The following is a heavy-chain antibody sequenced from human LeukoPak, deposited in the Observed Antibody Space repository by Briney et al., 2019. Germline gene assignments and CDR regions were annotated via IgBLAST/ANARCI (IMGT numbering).Heavy chain of an antibody. J-gene: IGHJ2*01. CDR2: IYTSGST. D-gene: IGHD2-2*01. CDR3: ARDGCSGTSCYPHWYFDL. CDR1: GGSISSYY. Sequence: SETLSLTCTVSGGSISSYYWSWIRQPAGKGLEWIGRIYTSGSTNYNPSLKSRVTMSVDTSKNQFSLKLSSVTAADTAVYYCARDGCSGTSCYPHWYFDLWGRGTLVTVSS. V-gene: IGHV4-4*07.